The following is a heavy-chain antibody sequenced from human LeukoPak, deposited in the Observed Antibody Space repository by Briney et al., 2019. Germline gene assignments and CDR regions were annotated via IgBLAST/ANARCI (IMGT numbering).Heavy chain of an antibody. J-gene: IGHJ4*02. Sequence: GGSLRLSCAASGFTFSYYSMNWVRQAPGKGLEWVSSISRSSTYIYYADSVKGRFTISRDNAKNSLYLQLNSLKAEDTAVYYCARDGAPYDYGDFLDFYYWGQGTLVTVSS. D-gene: IGHD4-17*01. CDR1: GFTFSYYS. CDR2: ISRSSTYI. V-gene: IGHV3-21*01. CDR3: ARDGAPYDYGDFLDFYY.